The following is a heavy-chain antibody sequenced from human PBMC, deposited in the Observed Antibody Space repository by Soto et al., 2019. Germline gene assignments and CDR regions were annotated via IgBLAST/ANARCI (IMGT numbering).Heavy chain of an antibody. V-gene: IGHV3-74*01. CDR2: INTDGSTT. Sequence: EVQLVESGGGLVQPGGSLRLSCAASEFTFNNYWMHWVRQVPGKGLEWVSRINTDGSTTNYADSVMGRFTISRDNADNTVYLQMNSLIAEDTAVYYCARGIYLKYGLDVWGQWATFTVSS. D-gene: IGHD3-16*02. J-gene: IGHJ6*02. CDR3: ARGIYLKYGLDV. CDR1: EFTFNNYW.